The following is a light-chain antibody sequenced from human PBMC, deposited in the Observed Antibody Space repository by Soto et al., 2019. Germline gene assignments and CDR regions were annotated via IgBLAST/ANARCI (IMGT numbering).Light chain of an antibody. V-gene: IGKV3-15*01. CDR2: DAS. J-gene: IGKJ2*01. CDR1: QSISSM. CDR3: HQYNSWPPGT. Sequence: IVLTQCPAVRSVSNGGRATLSCRPSQSISSMLAWYQQKPGQAPRLLIYDASTRATGXXARFSGSASGTEFTLTISSPQSXDXALYYCHQYNSWPPGTFGQGTKVDIK.